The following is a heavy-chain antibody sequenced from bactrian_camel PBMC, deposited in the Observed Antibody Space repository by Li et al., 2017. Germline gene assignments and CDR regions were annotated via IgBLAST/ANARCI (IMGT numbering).Heavy chain of an antibody. D-gene: IGHD5*01. V-gene: IGHV3S42*01. CDR3: TRETQWVGYHEFAEY. CDR2: ISSRGALI. Sequence: VQLVESGGGLVQPGGSLRLSCTASGFPLSSYGMSWIRQAPGEEREGVAIISSRGALIRYRDSVKGRFTISRDNAKNTLYLQLNSLTREDSAMYYCTRETQWVGYHEFAEYWGQGTQVTVS. J-gene: IGHJ4*01. CDR1: GFPLSSYG.